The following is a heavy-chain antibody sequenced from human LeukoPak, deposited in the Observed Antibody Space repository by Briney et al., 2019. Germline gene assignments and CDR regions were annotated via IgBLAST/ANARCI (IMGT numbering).Heavy chain of an antibody. J-gene: IGHJ5*02. CDR1: GFTISNYW. CDR2: IHPDGSIT. CDR3: APQQAFSPYNWFDP. D-gene: IGHD3-3*02. V-gene: IGHV3-74*03. Sequence: GGSLRLSCVGSGFTISNYWMHWVRQAPGTGLVWVSRIHPDGSITTYADSVKGRFTISRDNTKNTLYLQMNSLRAEDTAVYYCAPQQAFSPYNWFDPWGQGTLVTVSS.